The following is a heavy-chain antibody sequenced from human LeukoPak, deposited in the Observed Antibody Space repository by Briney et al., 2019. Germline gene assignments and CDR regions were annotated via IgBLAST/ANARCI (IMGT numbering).Heavy chain of an antibody. Sequence: PGGSLRLSCAASGFTFSSYGMHWVRQAPGKGLEWVAVISYDGSNKYYADSVKGRFTISRDNSKNTLYLQMNSLRAEDTAVYYCAKDPGGWGYDAFDIWGQGTMVTVSS. V-gene: IGHV3-30*18. D-gene: IGHD3-16*01. CDR2: ISYDGSNK. CDR3: AKDPGGWGYDAFDI. J-gene: IGHJ3*02. CDR1: GFTFSSYG.